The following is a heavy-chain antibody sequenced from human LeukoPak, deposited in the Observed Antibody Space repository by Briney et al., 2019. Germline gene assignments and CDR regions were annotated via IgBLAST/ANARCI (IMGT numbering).Heavy chain of an antibody. J-gene: IGHJ4*02. Sequence: GGSLRLSCAASGYNFSSYEMNWVRQAPGKGLEWVSYISSSGSTINYADSVKGRFTISRDNAKSSLYLQMNSLRAEDTAVYYCARWAYFDYWGQGTLVTVSS. CDR1: GYNFSSYE. CDR3: ARWAYFDY. V-gene: IGHV3-48*03. CDR2: ISSSGSTI. D-gene: IGHD4-23*01.